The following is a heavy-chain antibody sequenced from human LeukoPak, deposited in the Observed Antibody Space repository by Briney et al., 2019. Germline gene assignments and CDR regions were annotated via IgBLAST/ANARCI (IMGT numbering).Heavy chain of an antibody. CDR1: GFTFSDYY. V-gene: IGHV3-11*04. CDR3: VRGGPPYYDFWSGYYHYYFDY. CDR2: ISSSGSTI. D-gene: IGHD3-3*01. Sequence: NPGGSLRLSCAASGFTFSDYYMSWIRQAPGKGLEWVSYISSSGSTIYYADSVKGRFTISRDNAKNSLYLQMNSLRAEDTAVYYCVRGGPPYYDFWSGYYHYYFDYWGQGTLVTVSS. J-gene: IGHJ4*02.